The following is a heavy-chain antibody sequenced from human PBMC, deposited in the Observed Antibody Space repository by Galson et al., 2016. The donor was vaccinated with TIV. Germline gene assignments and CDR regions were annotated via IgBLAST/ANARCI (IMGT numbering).Heavy chain of an antibody. Sequence: SGDSVSGNTAAWNWVRQSPSRGLEWLGRTYYTSKWNTDYAVSVKGRIIIRPDTSMNQVSLQLSSVIPDDTAVYYCSRGNWNYGMGGAMDVWGRGTTVTVSS. CDR1: GDSVSGNTAA. CDR2: TYYTSKWNT. CDR3: SRGNWNYGMGGAMDV. J-gene: IGHJ6*02. V-gene: IGHV6-1*01. D-gene: IGHD1-7*01.